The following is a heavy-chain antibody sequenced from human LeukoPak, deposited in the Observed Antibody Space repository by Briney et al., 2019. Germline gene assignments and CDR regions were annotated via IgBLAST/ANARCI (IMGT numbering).Heavy chain of an antibody. V-gene: IGHV3-48*03. CDR2: ISSSGSTI. CDR3: ARDESSPEWLYYYYMDV. Sequence: PGGSLRLSCAASGFTFSSYEMNWVRQAPGKGLEGVSYISSSGSTIYYADSVKGRFTISRDNAKNSLYLQMNSLRAEDTAVYYCARDESSPEWLYYYYMDVWGKGTTVTVSS. D-gene: IGHD3-3*01. CDR1: GFTFSSYE. J-gene: IGHJ6*03.